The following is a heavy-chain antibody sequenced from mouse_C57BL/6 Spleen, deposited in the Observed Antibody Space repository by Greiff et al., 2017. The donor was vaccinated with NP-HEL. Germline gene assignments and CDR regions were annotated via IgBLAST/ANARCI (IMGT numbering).Heavy chain of an antibody. V-gene: IGHV2-9-1*01. D-gene: IGHD2-1*01. J-gene: IGHJ4*01. CDR2: IWTGGGT. Sequence: VKLMESGPGLVAPSQSLSITCTVSGFSLTSYAISWVRQPPGKGLEWLGVIWTGGGTNYNSALKSRLSISKANSKSQVFLIMNSLHTDDTASDYCARNWDGNYPYYAMDYWGQGTSVTVSS. CDR1: GFSLTSYA. CDR3: ARNWDGNYPYYAMDY.